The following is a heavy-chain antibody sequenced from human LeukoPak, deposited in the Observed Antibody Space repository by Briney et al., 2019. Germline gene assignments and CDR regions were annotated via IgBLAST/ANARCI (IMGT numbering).Heavy chain of an antibody. J-gene: IGHJ6*04. D-gene: IGHD3-10*01. V-gene: IGHV1-2*02. CDR1: GYTFTDYY. CDR3: ASSLTMFRGLAV. CDR2: INPHSGAT. Sequence: EASVKVSCEASGYTFTDYYIHWVRQAPGQGLEWMGWINPHSGATNYAQKSQGRVTMTSDTSISTAYMELRRLRSDDTAVYYCASSLTMFRGLAVWGKGTTVTFSS.